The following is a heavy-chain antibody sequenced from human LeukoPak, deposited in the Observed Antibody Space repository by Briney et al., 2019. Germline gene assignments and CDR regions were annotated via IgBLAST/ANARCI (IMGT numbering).Heavy chain of an antibody. V-gene: IGHV4-4*07. D-gene: IGHD2-2*01. CDR1: GGSFSGYY. Sequence: SSETLSLTCAVYGGSFSGYYWSWIRQPAGKGLEWIGRIYSSGSTNYNPSLKSRVTMSVDTSKNQFSLKLSSVTAADTAVYYCARDVVVPATANYYHYYYYMDVWGKGTAVTVSS. J-gene: IGHJ6*03. CDR2: IYSSGST. CDR3: ARDVVVPATANYYHYYYYMDV.